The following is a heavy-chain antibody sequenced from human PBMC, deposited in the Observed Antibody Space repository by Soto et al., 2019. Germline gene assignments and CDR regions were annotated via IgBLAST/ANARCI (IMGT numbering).Heavy chain of an antibody. D-gene: IGHD3-3*01. CDR2: IYYSGST. J-gene: IGHJ3*02. CDR1: GGSISSYY. Sequence: SETLSLTCTVSGGSISSYYWSWIRQPPGKGLEWIGYIYYSGSTNYNPSLKSRVTISVDTSKNQFSLKLSSVTAADTAVYYCARAYSQYDFWSGYYPVNAFDIWGQGTMVTVSS. V-gene: IGHV4-59*01. CDR3: ARAYSQYDFWSGYYPVNAFDI.